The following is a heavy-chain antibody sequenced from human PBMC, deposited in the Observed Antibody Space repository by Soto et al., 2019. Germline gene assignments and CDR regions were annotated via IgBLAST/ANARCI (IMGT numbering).Heavy chain of an antibody. CDR3: AGEADYGDYEGGVDDY. V-gene: IGHV3-11*05. J-gene: IGHJ4*02. CDR2: ISSSSSYT. D-gene: IGHD4-17*01. CDR1: GFTFSDYY. Sequence: QVQLVESGGGLVKPGGSLRLSCAASGFTFSDYYMSWIRQAPGKGLEWVSYISSSSSYTNYADSVKGRFTITRDNAKKLRYRQMKSLRAEDTAVYYCAGEADYGDYEGGVDDYWGQGTLVTVSS.